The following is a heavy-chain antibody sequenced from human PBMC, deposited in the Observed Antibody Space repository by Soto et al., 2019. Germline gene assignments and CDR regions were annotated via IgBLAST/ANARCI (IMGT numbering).Heavy chain of an antibody. CDR2: IYYSGST. CDR1: GGSISSSSYY. J-gene: IGHJ4*02. CDR3: ARAGYGDYYDY. D-gene: IGHD4-17*01. V-gene: IGHV4-39*01. Sequence: SETLSLTCTVSGGSISSSSYYWGWIRQPPGKGLEWIGSIYYSGSTYYNPSLKSRVTISVDTSKNQFSLKLSSVTAADTAVYYCARAGYGDYYDYWGQGTLVTVSS.